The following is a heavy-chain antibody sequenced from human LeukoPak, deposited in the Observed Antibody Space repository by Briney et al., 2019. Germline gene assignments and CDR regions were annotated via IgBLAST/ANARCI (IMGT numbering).Heavy chain of an antibody. D-gene: IGHD3-10*01. V-gene: IGHV4-31*03. CDR3: VRLAQARGVIDY. CDR2: IYYSGST. J-gene: IGHJ4*02. Sequence: SETLSLTCTVSGGSISSGGLYWSWVRQLPGKGLEWIGYIYYSGSTYYNPSLKSRVMISVDTSNNQFSLKLTSVTAADTAVYYCVRLAQARGVIDYWGQGTLVTVSS. CDR1: GGSISSGGLY.